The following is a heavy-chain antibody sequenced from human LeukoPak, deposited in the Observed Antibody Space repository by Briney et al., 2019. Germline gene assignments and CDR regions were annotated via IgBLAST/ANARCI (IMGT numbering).Heavy chain of an antibody. J-gene: IGHJ3*02. CDR2: IYYSGST. CDR3: AGDHGNGDAFDI. V-gene: IGHV4-59*01. Sequence: EPSETLSLTCTVSGGSISSYYWSWIRQPPGKGLEWIGYIYYSGSTNYNPSLKSRVTISVDTSKNQFSLKLSSVTAADTAVYYCAGDHGNGDAFDIWGQGTMVTVSS. D-gene: IGHD1-14*01. CDR1: GGSISSYY.